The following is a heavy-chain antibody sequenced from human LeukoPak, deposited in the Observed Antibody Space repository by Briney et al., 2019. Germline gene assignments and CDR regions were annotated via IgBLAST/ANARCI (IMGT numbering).Heavy chain of an antibody. CDR3: AELGITMIGGV. V-gene: IGHV3-21*01. CDR2: ISSSSSYL. Sequence: GGSLRLSCAASGFTFSSYYMHWVRQAPGKGLEWVSSISSSSSYLYYADSVKGRFTISRDNAKNSLYLQMNSLRAEDTAVYYCAELGITMIGGVWGKGTTVTISS. D-gene: IGHD3-10*02. J-gene: IGHJ6*04. CDR1: GFTFSSYY.